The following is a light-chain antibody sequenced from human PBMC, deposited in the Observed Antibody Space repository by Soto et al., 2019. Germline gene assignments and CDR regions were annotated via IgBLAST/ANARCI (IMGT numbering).Light chain of an antibody. Sequence: DIQLTQSPSFLSASVGDRVTISCRASQGISSYLAWYQQTPGKAPKLLIYASSILQSGVPSRFSGSGSGTEFNLTISIMQPEDFATYYCQQLNPFPVTFGQGTRLAI. V-gene: IGKV1-9*01. CDR3: QQLNPFPVT. CDR2: ASS. J-gene: IGKJ5*01. CDR1: QGISSY.